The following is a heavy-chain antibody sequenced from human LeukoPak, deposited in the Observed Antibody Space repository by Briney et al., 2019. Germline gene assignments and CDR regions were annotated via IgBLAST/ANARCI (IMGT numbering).Heavy chain of an antibody. V-gene: IGHV3-23*01. CDR3: AYRYGKDAFDI. D-gene: IGHD5-18*01. CDR2: ISGSGGRT. CDR1: GFTFSSHG. J-gene: IGHJ3*02. Sequence: PGGSLRLSCAASGFTFSSHGMNWVGQAPGKGLEGVSGISGSGGRTYYADSVRGRVTISRENAKKTVELKKNSLRAEDTAVYYCAYRYGKDAFDIWGQGTMVTVSS.